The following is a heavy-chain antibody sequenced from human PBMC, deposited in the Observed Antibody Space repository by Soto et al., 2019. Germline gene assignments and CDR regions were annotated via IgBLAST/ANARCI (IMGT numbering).Heavy chain of an antibody. CDR3: ARQGGWFDP. CDR2: IYYSGST. Sequence: QVQLQESGPGLVKPSETLSLTCTVSGGSIRSYYWSWIRQPPGKGLEWIGSIYYSGSTNYKPSLKSRVTISVDTSKNQFSLKLNSVTAADMAVYYCARQGGWFDPWGQGTLVTVSS. V-gene: IGHV4-59*08. D-gene: IGHD1-26*01. J-gene: IGHJ5*02. CDR1: GGSIRSYY.